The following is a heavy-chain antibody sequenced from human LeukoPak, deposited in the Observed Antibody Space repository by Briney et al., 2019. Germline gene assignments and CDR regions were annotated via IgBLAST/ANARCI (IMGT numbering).Heavy chain of an antibody. V-gene: IGHV3-7*01. CDR1: GFTFSSYS. CDR3: ARVPSIAAPFDY. CDR2: IKQDGSEK. J-gene: IGHJ4*02. D-gene: IGHD6-6*01. Sequence: GGSLRLSCAASGFTFSSYSMIWVRQAPGKGLEWVANIKQDGSEKYYVDSVKGRFTISRDNAKNSLYLQMNSLRAEDTAVYYCARVPSIAAPFDYWGQGTLVTVSS.